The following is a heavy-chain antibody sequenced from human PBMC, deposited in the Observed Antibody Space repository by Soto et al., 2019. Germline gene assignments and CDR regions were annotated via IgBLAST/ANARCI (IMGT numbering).Heavy chain of an antibody. V-gene: IGHV3-30*18. D-gene: IGHD4-17*01. CDR2: ISYDGSNK. J-gene: IGHJ4*02. CDR1: GFTFSSYG. CDR3: AKAVYGAIDY. Sequence: QVQLVESGGGVVQPGRSLRLSCAASGFTFSSYGMHWVRQAPGKGLEWVAVISYDGSNKYYADSEKGRFTISRDNSKNTLYLQMNSLRAEDTAVYYCAKAVYGAIDYWGQGTLVTVSS.